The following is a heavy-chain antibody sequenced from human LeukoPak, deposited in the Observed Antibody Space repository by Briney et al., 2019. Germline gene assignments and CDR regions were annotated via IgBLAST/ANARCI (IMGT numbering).Heavy chain of an antibody. Sequence: SETLSLTCTVSGGSISSGGYYWSWIRQHPGKGLEWIGYIYYSGSTYYNPSLKSRVTVSVDTSKNQFSLKLSSVTAADTAVYYCARMQGSGWYGYFDYWGQGTLVTVSS. J-gene: IGHJ4*02. V-gene: IGHV4-31*03. CDR2: IYYSGST. CDR3: ARMQGSGWYGYFDY. CDR1: GGSISSGGYY. D-gene: IGHD6-19*01.